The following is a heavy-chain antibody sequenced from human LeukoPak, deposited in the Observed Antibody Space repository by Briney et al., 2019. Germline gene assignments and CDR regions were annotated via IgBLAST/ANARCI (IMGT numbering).Heavy chain of an antibody. D-gene: IGHD3-10*01. CDR2: KSYDGSNK. J-gene: IGHJ4*02. CDR1: GFTFSSYA. Sequence: GGSLRLSCAASGFTFSSYAMHWVRQAPGKGLEWVAVKSYDGSNKYYADSVKGRFTISRDNSKNTLYLQMNSLRAEDTAVYYCARSTMVRGVPDYWGQGTLVTVSS. V-gene: IGHV3-30*01. CDR3: ARSTMVRGVPDY.